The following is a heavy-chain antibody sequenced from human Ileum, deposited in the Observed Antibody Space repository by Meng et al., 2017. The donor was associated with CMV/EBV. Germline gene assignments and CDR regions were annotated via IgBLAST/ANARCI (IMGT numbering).Heavy chain of an antibody. J-gene: IGHJ4*02. D-gene: IGHD3-10*01. CDR1: GFTFSSYW. Sequence: GESLKISCAASGFTFSSYWMHWVRQAPGEGLVWVSRITSDGSSTIYAASVKGRFTISRDNAKKTLYLQMDGLRAENTAVYYCARGQGSGSSDYWGQGKLVTVSS. V-gene: IGHV3-74*01. CDR2: ITSDGSST. CDR3: ARGQGSGSSDY.